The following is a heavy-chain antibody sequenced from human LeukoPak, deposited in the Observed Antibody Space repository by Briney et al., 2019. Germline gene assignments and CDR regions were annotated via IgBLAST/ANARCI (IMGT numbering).Heavy chain of an antibody. D-gene: IGHD6-13*01. CDR2: TNSDGSTT. CDR1: GFTFSSFW. CDR3: ARSIGQLLVYFDY. J-gene: IGHJ4*02. Sequence: GGSLRLSCAASGFTFSSFWMHWVRQAPGKGLVWVSHTNSDGSTTDYADSVRGRFTISRDNAKNSLYLRMNSLRAEDTAVYYCARSIGQLLVYFDYWGQGTLVTVSS. V-gene: IGHV3-74*01.